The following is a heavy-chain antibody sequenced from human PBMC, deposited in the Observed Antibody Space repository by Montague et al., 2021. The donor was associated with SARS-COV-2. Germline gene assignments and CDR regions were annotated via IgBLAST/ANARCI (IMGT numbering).Heavy chain of an antibody. J-gene: IGHJ4*02. V-gene: IGHV4-34*01. Sequence: SETLSLTCAVYGGSFSGYYWSWIRQPPGKGLEWIGEINHSGSTNYNPSLKSRVTISVDTSKNQFSLKLSSVTAADTAVYYCARVFPRWLQFDPYFDYWGQGTLVIVSS. CDR1: GGSFSGYY. D-gene: IGHD5-24*01. CDR3: ARVFPRWLQFDPYFDY. CDR2: INHSGST.